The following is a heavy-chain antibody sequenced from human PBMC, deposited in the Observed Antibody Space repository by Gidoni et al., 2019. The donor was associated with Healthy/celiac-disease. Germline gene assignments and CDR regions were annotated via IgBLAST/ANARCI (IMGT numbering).Heavy chain of an antibody. CDR3: ARTRISDSEIQLWTYVDY. CDR2: INHSGST. Sequence: QVQLQQWGAVLLKPSETLSLTCAVYGGSFRGYYWSWIRQPPGKGLEWIGEINHSGSTNYNPALKSRVTRSVDTDKNQFSLKLSSVTAADTAVYYCARTRISDSEIQLWTYVDYWGQGTLVTVSA. V-gene: IGHV4-34*01. J-gene: IGHJ4*02. D-gene: IGHD5-18*01. CDR1: GGSFRGYY.